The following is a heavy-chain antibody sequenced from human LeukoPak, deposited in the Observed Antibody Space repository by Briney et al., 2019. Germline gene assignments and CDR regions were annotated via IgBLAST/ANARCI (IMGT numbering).Heavy chain of an antibody. CDR2: IWYDGSNK. J-gene: IGHJ6*04. CDR3: ARDRRSTSKQQRHHYGIDV. CDR1: GFTFSSYG. Sequence: PGGSLRLACAASGFTFSSYGMHWVRQAPGKGLEWVAVIWYDGSNKYYADSVKGRFTISRDNSKNTLYLRMNSLRAEDTSVYYCARDRRSTSKQQRHHYGIDVWGKGTTVTVSS. V-gene: IGHV3-33*01. D-gene: IGHD6-13*01.